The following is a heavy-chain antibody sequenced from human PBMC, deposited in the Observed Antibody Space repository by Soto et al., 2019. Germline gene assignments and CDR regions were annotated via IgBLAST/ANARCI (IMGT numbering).Heavy chain of an antibody. CDR2: IYYSGST. Sequence: ETLSLTCTVSGGSISSYYWSWIRQPPGKGLEWIGYIYYSGSTNYNPSLKSRVTISVDTSKNQFSLKLSSVTAADTAVYYCARGGGYDDFDYWGQGTLVTVSS. V-gene: IGHV4-59*01. J-gene: IGHJ4*02. D-gene: IGHD5-12*01. CDR3: ARGGGYDDFDY. CDR1: GGSISSYY.